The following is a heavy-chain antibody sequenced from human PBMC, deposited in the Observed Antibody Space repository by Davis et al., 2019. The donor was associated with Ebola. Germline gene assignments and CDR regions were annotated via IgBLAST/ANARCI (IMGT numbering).Heavy chain of an antibody. CDR2: FDPEDGEL. CDR1: GYPLTELA. V-gene: IGHV1-24*01. J-gene: IGHJ3*01. Sequence: ASVKVSCKVSGYPLTELAIHWVRQAPGKGLEWMGGFDPEDGELIYAQRFQGRVTMTEDTSTDTAYRELSSLKSEDTAVYYCVTEQTRLLWPAFDVWGQGTMVTVS. CDR3: VTEQTRLLWPAFDV. D-gene: IGHD3-10*01.